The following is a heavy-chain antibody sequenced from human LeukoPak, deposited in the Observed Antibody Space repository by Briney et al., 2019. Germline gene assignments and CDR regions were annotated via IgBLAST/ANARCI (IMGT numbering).Heavy chain of an antibody. CDR1: GFTFSGFA. J-gene: IGHJ4*02. V-gene: IGHV3-21*06. Sequence: GGSLRLSCAASGFTFSGFAMSWIRQAPGKGLEWVSSISRSGGYMFYADSVKGRFIISRDNAKDSLYLQMNSLRVEDTAVYYCLRGDRRDYWGQGTLVTVSS. CDR3: LRGDRRDY. CDR2: ISRSGGYM.